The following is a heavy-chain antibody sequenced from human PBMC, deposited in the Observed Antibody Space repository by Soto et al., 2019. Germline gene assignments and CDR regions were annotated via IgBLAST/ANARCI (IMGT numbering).Heavy chain of an antibody. Sequence: QVQLVQSGAEVKKPGSSVKVSCKASGGTFSSYAISWVRQAPGQGLEWMGGIIPTFGTANYAQKFQVRVTITADESTSTAYMELSSLRSDDTAVYYCARHVPAAGYYYGMDVWGQGTTVTVSS. CDR1: GGTFSSYA. V-gene: IGHV1-69*12. CDR2: IIPTFGTA. CDR3: ARHVPAAGYYYGMDV. J-gene: IGHJ6*02. D-gene: IGHD2-2*01.